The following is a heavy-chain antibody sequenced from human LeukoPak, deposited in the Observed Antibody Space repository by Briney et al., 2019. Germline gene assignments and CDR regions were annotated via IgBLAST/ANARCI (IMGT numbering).Heavy chain of an antibody. CDR1: GGSISSSSYY. CDR3: ARDRDRLDWFDP. J-gene: IGHJ5*02. Sequence: SETLSLTCTVSGGSISSSSYYWGWIRQPPGKGLEWIGSIYYSGSTYYNPSLKSRVTISVDTSKNQFSLKLSSVTAADTAVYYRARDRDRLDWFDPWGQGTLVTVSS. CDR2: IYYSGST. D-gene: IGHD5-24*01. V-gene: IGHV4-39*07.